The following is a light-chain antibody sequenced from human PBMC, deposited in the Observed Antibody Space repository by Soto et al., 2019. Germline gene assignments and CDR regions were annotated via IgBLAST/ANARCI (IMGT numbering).Light chain of an antibody. CDR2: GAS. CDR1: QSVSSSY. CDR3: QQYGSSPRT. J-gene: IGKJ4*01. V-gene: IGKV3-20*01. Sequence: EIVLTQSPGTLFLSPGERVTLSCRASQSVSSSYLAWYQQKPGQAPRLLIFGASSRATGIPDRFSGSGSGTDFTLTINRLEPEDFAVYYCQQYGSSPRTFGRGTKVDIK.